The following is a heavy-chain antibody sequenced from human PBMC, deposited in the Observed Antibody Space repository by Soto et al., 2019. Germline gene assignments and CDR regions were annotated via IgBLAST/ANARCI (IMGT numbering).Heavy chain of an antibody. D-gene: IGHD6-19*01. CDR2: ISWNSGSI. CDR1: GFTFDDYA. CDR3: AKDRVYLAVAGPFDY. J-gene: IGHJ4*02. Sequence: PGGSLRLSCAASGFTFDDYAMHWVRQAPGKGLEWVSGISWNSGSIGYADSVKGRFTISRDNAKNSLYLQMNSLRAEDTALYYCAKDRVYLAVAGPFDYWGQGTPVTVSS. V-gene: IGHV3-9*01.